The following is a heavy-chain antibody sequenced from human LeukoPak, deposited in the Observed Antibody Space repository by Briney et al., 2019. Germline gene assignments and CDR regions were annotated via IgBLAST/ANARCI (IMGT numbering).Heavy chain of an antibody. Sequence: ASVKVSCEASGYTFTSYDINWVRQATGQGLEWMGWMNPNSGNTGYAQKFQGRVTMTRNTSISTAYMEVSSLRSEDTAVYYCARGTRGDILTGYSLGYWGQGTLVTVSS. CDR1: GYTFTSYD. CDR3: ARGTRGDILTGYSLGY. D-gene: IGHD3-9*01. V-gene: IGHV1-8*01. J-gene: IGHJ4*02. CDR2: MNPNSGNT.